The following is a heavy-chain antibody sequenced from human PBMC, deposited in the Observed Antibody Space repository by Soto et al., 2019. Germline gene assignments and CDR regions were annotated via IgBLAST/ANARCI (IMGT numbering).Heavy chain of an antibody. V-gene: IGHV3-23*01. Sequence: GGSLRLSCAASGFTFSSYGMTWVRQAPGKGLEWVSFSSATGAGTYYADSVKGRFTISRDNSKNTLYLQMTSLRADDTAVYYCAKDRRAGGNYGFYSDFWGQGALVTAPQ. D-gene: IGHD1-7*01. CDR3: AKDRRAGGNYGFYSDF. CDR1: GFTFSSYG. CDR2: SSATGAGT. J-gene: IGHJ4*02.